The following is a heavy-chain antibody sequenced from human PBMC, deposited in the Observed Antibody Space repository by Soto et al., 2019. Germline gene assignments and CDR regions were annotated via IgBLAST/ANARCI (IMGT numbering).Heavy chain of an antibody. CDR3: AKYSSGWYHPFDY. D-gene: IGHD6-19*01. J-gene: IGHJ4*02. CDR1: GFTFSSYA. CDR2: ISGSGGST. V-gene: IGHV3-23*01. Sequence: EVQLLESGGGLVQPGGSLRLSYAASGFTFSSYAMSWVRQAPGKGLEWVSVISGSGGSTYYADSVQGRFTISRDNSKNTLYLQMNRLRAEDTAVYYCAKYSSGWYHPFDYWGQGTLVTVSS.